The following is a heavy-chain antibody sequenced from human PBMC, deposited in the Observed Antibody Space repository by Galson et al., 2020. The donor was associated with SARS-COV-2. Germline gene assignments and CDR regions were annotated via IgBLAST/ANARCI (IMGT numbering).Heavy chain of an antibody. CDR2: VSGRGDTT. CDR3: AKEGERWLSTFYD. CDR1: GLTFKYHA. Sequence: GESLKISCAASGLTFKYHAMSWVRQAPGKGLEWVSSVSGRGDTTYYADSVKGRFTISRDNSNDTLYLQMNSLRVDDTAFYYCAKEGERWLSTFYDWGQGALVTVSS. J-gene: IGHJ4*02. V-gene: IGHV3-23*01. D-gene: IGHD2-15*01.